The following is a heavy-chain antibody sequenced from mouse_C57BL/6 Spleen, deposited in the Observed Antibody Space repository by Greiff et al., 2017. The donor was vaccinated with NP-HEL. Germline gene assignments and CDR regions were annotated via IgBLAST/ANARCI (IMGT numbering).Heavy chain of an antibody. Sequence: EVKLMESGPGLVKPSQTVFLTCTVTGISITTGNYRWSWLRQFPGNKLEWIGYLYYSGTITYNPSLTSRTTITRDTPKNQFFLEMNSLTAEDTATYYCAREGIYYGNYDYWGQGTTLTVSS. D-gene: IGHD2-1*01. V-gene: IGHV3-5*01. J-gene: IGHJ2*01. CDR3: AREGIYYGNYDY. CDR1: GISITTGNYR. CDR2: LYYSGTI.